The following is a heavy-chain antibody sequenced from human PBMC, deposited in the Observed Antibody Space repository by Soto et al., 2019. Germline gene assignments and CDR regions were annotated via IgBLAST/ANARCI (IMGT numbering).Heavy chain of an antibody. CDR1: GYSFTSYW. Sequence: PGESLKISCKGSGYSFTSYWIGWVRQMPGKGLEWMGIIYPGDSDTRYSPSFQGQVTISADKSISTAYLQWSSLKASDTAMYYCAVGEYYDFSRPYGMDVWGQGTTVTVSS. D-gene: IGHD3-3*01. CDR2: IYPGDSDT. CDR3: AVGEYYDFSRPYGMDV. V-gene: IGHV5-51*01. J-gene: IGHJ6*02.